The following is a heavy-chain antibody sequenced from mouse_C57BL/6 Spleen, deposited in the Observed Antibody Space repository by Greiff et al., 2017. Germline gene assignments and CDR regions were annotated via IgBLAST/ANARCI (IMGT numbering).Heavy chain of an antibody. Sequence: QVQLKQPGAELVRPGSSVKLSCKASGYTFTSYWMHWVKQRPIQGLEWIGNIDPSDSETHYNQKFKDKATLTVDKSSSTAYMQLSSLTSEDSAVYYCARKTGVARDYFDYWGQGTTLTVSS. CDR3: ARKTGVARDYFDY. CDR1: GYTFTSYW. J-gene: IGHJ2*01. CDR2: IDPSDSET. D-gene: IGHD1-1*01. V-gene: IGHV1-52*01.